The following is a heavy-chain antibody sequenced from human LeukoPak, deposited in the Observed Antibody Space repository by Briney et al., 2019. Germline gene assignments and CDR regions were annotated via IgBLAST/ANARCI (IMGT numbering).Heavy chain of an antibody. CDR3: ARGGGYCSGGSCYSLNWFDP. J-gene: IGHJ5*02. Sequence: PSETLSLTCAVYGGSFSGYYWSWIRQPPGKGLEWIGEINHSGSTNYNPSLKSRVTISVDTSKNQSSLKLSSVTAADTAVYYCARGGGYCSGGSCYSLNWFDPWGQGTLVTVSS. V-gene: IGHV4-34*01. D-gene: IGHD2-15*01. CDR2: INHSGST. CDR1: GGSFSGYY.